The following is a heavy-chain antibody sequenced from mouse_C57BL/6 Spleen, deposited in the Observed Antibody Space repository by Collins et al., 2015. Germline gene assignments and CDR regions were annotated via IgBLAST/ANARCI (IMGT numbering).Heavy chain of an antibody. V-gene: IGHV1-64*01. CDR2: IHPNSGST. J-gene: IGHJ4*01. Sequence: QVQLQQPGAELVKPGASVKLSCKASGYTFTSYWMHWVKQRPGQGLEWIGMIHPNSGSTNYNEKFKSKATLTVDKSSSTAYMQLSSLTSEDSAVYYCVLGGTGGSYYYAMDYWGQGTSVTVSS. D-gene: IGHD3-1*01. CDR3: VLGGTGGSYYYAMDY. CDR1: GYTFTSYW.